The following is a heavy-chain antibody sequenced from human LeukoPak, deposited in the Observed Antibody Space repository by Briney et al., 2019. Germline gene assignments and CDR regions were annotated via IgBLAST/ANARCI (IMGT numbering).Heavy chain of an antibody. CDR3: ARGPVIVGATRQNWFDP. CDR2: MNPNSGNT. CDR1: GYTFTSYD. Sequence: GASVKVSCKASGYTFTSYDINWVRQATGQGREWMGWMNPNSGNTGYEQKFQGRVTMTRNTSISTAYMELSSLRSEDTAVYYCARGPVIVGATRQNWFDPWGQGTLVTVSS. J-gene: IGHJ5*02. D-gene: IGHD1-26*01. V-gene: IGHV1-8*01.